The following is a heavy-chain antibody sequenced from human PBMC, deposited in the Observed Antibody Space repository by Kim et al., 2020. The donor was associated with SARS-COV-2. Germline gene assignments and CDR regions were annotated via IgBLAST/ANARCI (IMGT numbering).Heavy chain of an antibody. CDR1: GFSFSTYD. D-gene: IGHD3-9*01. J-gene: IGHJ4*02. CDR2: ISTSGVV. Sequence: GGSLRLSYAASGFSFSTYDMNWVRQVPGKGPEWLSYISTSGVVYYADSVKGRFTISRDNAKNSLYLQMNSLRDEDTAVYYCARDRRGDYDIYYWGQGTLVTVSS. V-gene: IGHV3-48*02. CDR3: ARDRRGDYDIYY.